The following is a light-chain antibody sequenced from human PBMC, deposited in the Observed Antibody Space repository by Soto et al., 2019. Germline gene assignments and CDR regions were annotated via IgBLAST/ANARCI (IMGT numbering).Light chain of an antibody. CDR1: QSISSW. J-gene: IGKJ2*01. V-gene: IGKV1-5*03. Sequence: DIPMTQSPSTLSASVGDRVTITCRASQSISSWLAWYQQKPGKAPKLLIYKASSLESGVPSRFSGSGSGTEFPLTISSLQPDDFATYYCQQYNNWYTFGQGTKLEIK. CDR2: KAS. CDR3: QQYNNWYT.